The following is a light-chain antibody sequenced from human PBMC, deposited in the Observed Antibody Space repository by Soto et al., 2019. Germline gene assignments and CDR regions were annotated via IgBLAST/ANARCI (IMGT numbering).Light chain of an antibody. CDR1: QSLSNR. J-gene: IGKJ2*02. V-gene: IGKV1-39*01. CDR3: QQVDRFPRT. Sequence: DTQMPQSPSSLPASVSDRVTITCRARQSLSNRLNLYQQKPGKVPEVLIYGASSLQAGVPSRFPDSGLGTDFTPTISSLLPDDVSNAYCQQVDRFPRTLGQGKKLEV. CDR2: GAS.